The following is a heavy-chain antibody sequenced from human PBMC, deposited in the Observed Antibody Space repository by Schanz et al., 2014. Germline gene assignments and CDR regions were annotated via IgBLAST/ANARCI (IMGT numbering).Heavy chain of an antibody. J-gene: IGHJ5*02. D-gene: IGHD2-21*01. Sequence: EVQLVESGGGLVQPGGSLRLSCAASGFTFSSSWMHWVRQVPGKGLVWVSRIKSDGSSTSYADSVKVRCTISRDNANNTQYLQMNRLSAEVEAAYDCARPALWCRDNCFDPWGQGTLVTVSS. CDR2: IKSDGSST. CDR1: GFTFSSSW. CDR3: ARPALWCRDNCFDP. V-gene: IGHV3-74*02.